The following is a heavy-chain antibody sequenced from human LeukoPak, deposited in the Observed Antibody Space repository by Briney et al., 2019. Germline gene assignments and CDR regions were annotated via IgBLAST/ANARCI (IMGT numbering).Heavy chain of an antibody. Sequence: GGSLRLSCAASGFAFSSYAMTWVRQAPGKGLEWVSTITAGGGDTFYADSVKGRFTISRDNSKNTLYVQMNSLRDEDTAVYYCAKDHGCCGGNDAFDIWGQGTMVTVSS. D-gene: IGHD2-15*01. CDR3: AKDHGCCGGNDAFDI. CDR1: GFAFSSYA. J-gene: IGHJ3*02. CDR2: ITAGGGDT. V-gene: IGHV3-23*01.